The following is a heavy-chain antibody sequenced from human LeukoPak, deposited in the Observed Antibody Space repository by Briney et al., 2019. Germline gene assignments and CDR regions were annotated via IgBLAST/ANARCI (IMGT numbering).Heavy chain of an antibody. D-gene: IGHD6-13*01. CDR2: ISSNGGST. V-gene: IGHV3-64*01. CDR3: ARTGYSSSWYENPGDY. J-gene: IGHJ4*02. CDR1: GFTFSSYA. Sequence: PGGSLRLCCAASGFTFSSYAMHWVRQAPGKGLEYVSAISSNGGSTYYANSVKGRFTISRDNSKNTLYLQMGSLRAEDMAVYYCARTGYSSSWYENPGDYWGQGTLVTVSS.